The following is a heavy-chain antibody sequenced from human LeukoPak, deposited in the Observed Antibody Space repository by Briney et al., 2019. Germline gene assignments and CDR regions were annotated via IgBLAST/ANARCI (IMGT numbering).Heavy chain of an antibody. CDR1: GYSISSGYY. CDR2: IYHSRST. Sequence: SETLSLTCTVSGYSISSGYYWGWIRQPPGKGLEWIGSIYHSRSTYYNPSLKSRVTISVDTSKNQFSLKLSSVTAADTAVYYCARDPAAYGDYPIDYWGQGTLVTVSS. D-gene: IGHD4-17*01. CDR3: ARDPAAYGDYPIDY. J-gene: IGHJ4*02. V-gene: IGHV4-38-2*02.